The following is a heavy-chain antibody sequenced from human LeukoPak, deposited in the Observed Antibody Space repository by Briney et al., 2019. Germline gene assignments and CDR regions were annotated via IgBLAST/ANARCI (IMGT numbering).Heavy chain of an antibody. J-gene: IGHJ6*03. Sequence: ASVKVSCKASGYTFTGYYMHWGQQPLGQGLRWMGWINPNSGGTNYAQKFQSRVTMTRDTSISTAYMELSRLRSDDTAVYYCARGRVFFHYYMDVWGKGTTVTVS. CDR1: GYTFTGYY. CDR3: ARGRVFFHYYMDV. V-gene: IGHV1-2*02. D-gene: IGHD2/OR15-2a*01. CDR2: INPNSGGT.